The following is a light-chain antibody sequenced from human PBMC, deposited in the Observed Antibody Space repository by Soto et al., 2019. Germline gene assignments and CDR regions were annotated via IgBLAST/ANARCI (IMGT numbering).Light chain of an antibody. Sequence: DVVMTQSPLSLPVTLGQPASISCRSSQSLVYRDGNTYLTWFQQRPGQSPRRLIYKVSNRDSGVPDRFCGSGSGTDFTLKISRVEAEDVGVYYCMQGTPWPLTFGGGTKVEIK. CDR1: QSLVYRDGNTY. CDR2: KVS. J-gene: IGKJ4*01. V-gene: IGKV2-30*01. CDR3: MQGTPWPLT.